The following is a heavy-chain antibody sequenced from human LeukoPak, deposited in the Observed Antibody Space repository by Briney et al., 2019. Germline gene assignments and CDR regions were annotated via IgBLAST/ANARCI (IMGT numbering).Heavy chain of an antibody. J-gene: IGHJ5*02. CDR3: ARYYGSLNWFDP. CDR2: IYYSGST. D-gene: IGHD3-10*01. CDR1: GGSISSGDYY. V-gene: IGHV4-30-4*01. Sequence: PSETLSLTCTVSGGSISSGDYYWSWIRQPPGKGLEWIGYIYYSGSTYYNPPLKSRVTISVDTSKNQFSLKLSSVTAADTAVYYCARYYGSLNWFDPWGQGTLVTVSS.